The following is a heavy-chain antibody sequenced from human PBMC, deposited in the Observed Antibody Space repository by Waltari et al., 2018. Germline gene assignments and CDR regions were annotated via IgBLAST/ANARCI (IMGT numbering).Heavy chain of an antibody. V-gene: IGHV4-38-2*02. CDR3: ARQIVGAPLYDY. Sequence: QVQLQESGPGLVMPSETLSLTCTVSGYSISSGYYWGWIRQPPGKGLEWIGSIYHSGRTYETPSLKNRVTIAVDTSKNQFSLNLSSVTAADTAVYYCARQIVGAPLYDYWGQGTLVTVSS. CDR1: GYSISSGYY. CDR2: IYHSGRT. D-gene: IGHD1-26*01. J-gene: IGHJ4*02.